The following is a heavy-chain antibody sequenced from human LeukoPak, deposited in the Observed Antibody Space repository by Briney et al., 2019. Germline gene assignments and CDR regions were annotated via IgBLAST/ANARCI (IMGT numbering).Heavy chain of an antibody. CDR3: ARDSPNEGILWWSIDY. CDR2: IYYSGST. J-gene: IGHJ4*02. D-gene: IGHD2-21*01. Sequence: SETLSLTCTVSGGSINSSSYYWGWIRQPPGKGLEWIGSIYYSGSTYYNPSLKSRVTISVDTSKKQFSLRLSSVTAADTAVYYCARDSPNEGILWWSIDYWGQGTLVTVSS. V-gene: IGHV4-39*07. CDR1: GGSINSSSYY.